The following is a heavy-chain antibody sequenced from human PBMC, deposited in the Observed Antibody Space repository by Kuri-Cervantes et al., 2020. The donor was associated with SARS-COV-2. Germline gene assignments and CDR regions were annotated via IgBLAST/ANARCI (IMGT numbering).Heavy chain of an antibody. J-gene: IGHJ4*02. V-gene: IGHV3-21*05. CDR2: ISYSGTYT. CDR1: GFTFSSYS. CDR3: ARDSAWANGDNSYYFDY. Sequence: GESLKISCAASGFTFSSYSMNWVRQAPGKGLEWISYISYSGTYTKYTDSVKGRFSVSRDNTENSLVLQMDSLRAEDTAIYYCARDSAWANGDNSYYFDYWGQGILVTVSS. D-gene: IGHD4-17*01.